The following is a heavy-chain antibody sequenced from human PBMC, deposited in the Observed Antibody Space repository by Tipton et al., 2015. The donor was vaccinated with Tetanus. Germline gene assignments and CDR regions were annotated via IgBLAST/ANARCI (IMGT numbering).Heavy chain of an antibody. CDR1: GGSIRGGTFY. D-gene: IGHD3-3*01. J-gene: IGHJ4*02. CDR2: IYESGDT. Sequence: LRLSCTVSGGSIRGGTFYWGWIRQPPGKGLEWIGSIYESGDTYYIPSLKSRVTIAVDTSKNQFSLNLNSMAAADTGVYYCARHQSGYFTPFDYWGQGNLVTVSS. CDR3: ARHQSGYFTPFDY. V-gene: IGHV4-39*01.